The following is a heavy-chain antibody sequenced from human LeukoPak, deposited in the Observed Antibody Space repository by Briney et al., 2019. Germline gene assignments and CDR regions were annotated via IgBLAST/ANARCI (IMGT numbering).Heavy chain of an antibody. CDR2: ISYDGSNY. Sequence: GGSLRLSCAASGFTFSSYGMHWVRQAPGKGLEWVAVISYDGSNYYYADSVKGRFTISRDNSKNTVFLQMNGLRAEGTAVYYCAKDGYSSGWPVDYWGRGTLVSVSS. CDR1: GFTFSSYG. CDR3: AKDGYSSGWPVDY. J-gene: IGHJ4*02. V-gene: IGHV3-30*18. D-gene: IGHD6-19*01.